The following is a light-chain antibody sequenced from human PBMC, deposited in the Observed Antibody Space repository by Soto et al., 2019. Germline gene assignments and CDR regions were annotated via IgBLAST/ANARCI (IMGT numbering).Light chain of an antibody. CDR3: LLSYSGPHV. Sequence: QTVVTQEPSLTVSPGGTVTLTCGSSTGAVTSGHYPYWIQQKPGQAPRTLIYDTNKKHSWTPARFSGSLLGGKAALTVSGAQPEDEAEYYCLLSYSGPHVFGTGTKVTVL. V-gene: IGLV7-46*01. CDR1: TGAVTSGHY. J-gene: IGLJ1*01. CDR2: DTN.